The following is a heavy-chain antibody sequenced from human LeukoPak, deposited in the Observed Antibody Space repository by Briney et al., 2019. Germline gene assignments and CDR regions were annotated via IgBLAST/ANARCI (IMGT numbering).Heavy chain of an antibody. CDR1: GGSISSGGYH. CDR3: ARDHGTVTTFTAYWYFDL. D-gene: IGHD4-17*01. Sequence: PSETLSLTCTVSGGSISSGGYHWSWIRQHPGKGLEWIGYIYYSGSTYYNPSLKSRVTISVDTSKNQFSLKLSSVTAADTAVYYCARDHGTVTTFTAYWYFDLWGRGTLVTVSS. J-gene: IGHJ2*01. V-gene: IGHV4-31*03. CDR2: IYYSGST.